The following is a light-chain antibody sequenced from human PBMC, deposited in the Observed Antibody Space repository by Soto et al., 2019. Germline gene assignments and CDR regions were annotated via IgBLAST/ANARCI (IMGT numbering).Light chain of an antibody. CDR3: QQYYTYPLA. CDR1: RPISTY. CDR2: AAS. J-gene: IGKJ1*01. V-gene: IGKV1-8*01. Sequence: ALRMTQSPSSISAFTGDRVTITCRTSRPISTYLAWYQQNPGKNPTLLMYAASTLQSGVPSRFSGSGSGTDFTLTISCLQSEDFATYYCQQYYTYPLAFGQGT.